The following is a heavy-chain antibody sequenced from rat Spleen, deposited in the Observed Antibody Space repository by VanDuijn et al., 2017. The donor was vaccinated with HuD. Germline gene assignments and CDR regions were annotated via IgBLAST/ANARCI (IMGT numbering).Heavy chain of an antibody. CDR1: EFTFSDYN. V-gene: IGHV5-7*01. CDR2: ISYDGSST. J-gene: IGHJ2*01. CDR3: AREADIPCNYFDY. Sequence: EVQLVESGGGLVQPGRSLKLSCTASEFTFSDYNMAWVRQAPKKGLEWVATISYDGSSTYYRDSVKGRFTISRDNAKSTLYLQMDSLRSEDTATYYCAREADIPCNYFDYWGQGVMVTVSS. D-gene: IGHD2-3*01.